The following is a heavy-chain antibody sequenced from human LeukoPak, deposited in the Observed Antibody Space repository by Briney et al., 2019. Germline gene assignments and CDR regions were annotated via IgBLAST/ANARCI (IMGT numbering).Heavy chain of an antibody. CDR3: ARALAYCSGGSCTRGYNWFDP. D-gene: IGHD2-15*01. V-gene: IGHV4-30-2*01. J-gene: IGHJ5*02. Sequence: PSQTLSLTCAVSGGSISSGGYSWSWIRQPPGKGLEWVGYIYHSGSTYYNPSLKSRVTISVDRSKNQFSLKLSFVTTADTAVYYCARALAYCSGGSCTRGYNWFDPWGQGTLVTVPS. CDR2: IYHSGST. CDR1: GGSISSGGYS.